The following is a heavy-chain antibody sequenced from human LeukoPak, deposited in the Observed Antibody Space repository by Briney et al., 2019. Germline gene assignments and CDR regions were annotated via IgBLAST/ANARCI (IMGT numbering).Heavy chain of an antibody. CDR3: AREPKLSSYYYGMDV. CDR1: GFSLSNYW. V-gene: IGHV3-74*01. D-gene: IGHD6-6*01. J-gene: IGHJ6*02. CDR2: ISPDGSQT. Sequence: GGSLRLSCAASGFSLSNYWMHWVRQAPGKGLMWVSQISPDGSQTFYADSVKGRFTISRDNSKNTLYLQMNSLRAEDTAVYYCAREPKLSSYYYGMDVWGQGTTVTVSS.